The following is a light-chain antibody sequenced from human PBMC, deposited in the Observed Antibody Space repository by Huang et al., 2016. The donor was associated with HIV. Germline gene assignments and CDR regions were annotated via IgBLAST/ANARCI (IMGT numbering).Light chain of an antibody. CDR2: AAA. Sequence: DIQMTQSPSAMSASVGDKVTITCRASQVISNYLVWFQQKPGRAPKRLIYAAASLQSGVPSRFSGSGYGTEFTLTISSLQPEDFATYYCLQHHAYPRTFGPGTKVEVK. V-gene: IGKV1-17*03. CDR1: QVISNY. CDR3: LQHHAYPRT. J-gene: IGKJ1*01.